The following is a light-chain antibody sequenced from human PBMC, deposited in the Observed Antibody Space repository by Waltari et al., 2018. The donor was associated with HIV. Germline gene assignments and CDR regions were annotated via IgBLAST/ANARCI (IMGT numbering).Light chain of an antibody. CDR1: NSNIGSTY. CDR3: AAWDDSLSGPV. V-gene: IGLV1-47*01. Sequence: QSVQIQPPSPSGTPGQSVTISCTGSNSNIGSTYVYLYQPHPGTAPKLLIYRNAQRPSGVPDRFSGSKSGTSASLAISGLRSEDEADYYCAAWDDSLSGPVFGGGTKVTVL. CDR2: RNA. J-gene: IGLJ2*01.